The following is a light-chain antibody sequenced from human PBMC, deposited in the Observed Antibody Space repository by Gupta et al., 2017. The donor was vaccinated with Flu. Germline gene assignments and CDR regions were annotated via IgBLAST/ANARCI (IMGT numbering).Light chain of an antibody. V-gene: IGKV1-39*01. CDR2: TTS. CDR3: QQSFSTPFS. CDR1: QNIRNY. J-gene: IGKJ3*01. Sequence: PSSLSASVRDRVTITCRASQNIRNYLNWYQQKPGKAPKLLIYTTSTLQSGVPSRISGSGSGRDFTLTITRLQYDDFATYYCQQSFSTPFSFGPGTTV.